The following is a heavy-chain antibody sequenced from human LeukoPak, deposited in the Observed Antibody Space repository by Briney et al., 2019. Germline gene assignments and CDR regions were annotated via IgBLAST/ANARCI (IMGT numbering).Heavy chain of an antibody. CDR1: GGSISSSSHY. J-gene: IGHJ4*02. Sequence: SETLSLTCTVSGGSISSSSHYWGWIRQPPGKGLEWIGSVYYNGDTYYNPSLKSRAITSVDTSRNQFSLRLSSVTAADMAVYYCARHKAYSDYVSDWGQGTLVTVSS. CDR2: VYYNGDT. D-gene: IGHD4-11*01. V-gene: IGHV4-39*01. CDR3: ARHKAYSDYVSD.